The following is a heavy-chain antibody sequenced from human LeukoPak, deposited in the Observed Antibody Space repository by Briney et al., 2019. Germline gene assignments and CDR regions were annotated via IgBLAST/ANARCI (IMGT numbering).Heavy chain of an antibody. CDR3: ARLATYYGSGSYYYYYYMDV. J-gene: IGHJ6*03. CDR1: GYSFPTYW. CDR2: IYPDDSDT. D-gene: IGHD3-10*01. Sequence: GESLKISCKGSGYSFPTYWIAWVRQMPGKGLEWMGIIYPDDSDTRYSPSFQGQVTISADKSITTAYLQWGSLKASDTAMYYCARLATYYGSGSYYYYYYMDVWGKGTTVTVSS. V-gene: IGHV5-51*01.